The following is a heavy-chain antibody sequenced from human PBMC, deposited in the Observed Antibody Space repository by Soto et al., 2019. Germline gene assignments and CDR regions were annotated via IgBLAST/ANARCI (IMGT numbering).Heavy chain of an antibody. CDR1: GGSISSGNYY. V-gene: IGHV4-31*03. CDR2: IFYSGST. D-gene: IGHD2-15*01. Sequence: QVQLQESGLGLVKPSQTLSLTCTVSGGSISSGNYYWSWIRQHPGKGLEWIGYIFYSGSTYYNPSPKSRVTISVDTSKNQFSLKLSSVTAADTAVYYCARGGSGDIVVVAAIDYWGQGTLVTVSS. J-gene: IGHJ4*02. CDR3: ARGGSGDIVVVAAIDY.